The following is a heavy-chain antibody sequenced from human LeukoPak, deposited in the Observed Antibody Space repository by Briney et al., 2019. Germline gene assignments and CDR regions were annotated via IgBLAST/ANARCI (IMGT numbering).Heavy chain of an antibody. CDR1: GFTFSSYG. CDR2: ISYDGSNK. D-gene: IGHD5-18*01. J-gene: IGHJ4*02. CDR3: AKDPGGDSYGEGFDY. V-gene: IGHV3-30*18. Sequence: PGGSLRLSCAASGFTFSSYGIHWVRQAPGKGLEWVAVISYDGSNKYYADSVKGRFTISRDNSKNTLYLQMNSLGAEDTAVYYCAKDPGGDSYGEGFDYWGQGTLVTVSS.